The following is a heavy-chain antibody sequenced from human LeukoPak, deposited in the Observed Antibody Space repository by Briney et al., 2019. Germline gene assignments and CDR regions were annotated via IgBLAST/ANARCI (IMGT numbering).Heavy chain of an antibody. CDR3: ARLAPDYDFWSGYTSDY. CDR1: GGSFSGYY. Sequence: PSETLSLTCAVYGGSFSGYYWSWIRQPPGKGLEWIGEINHSGSTNYNPSLKSRVTISVDTSKNQFSLKLSSVTAADTVVYYCARLAPDYDFWSGYTSDYWGQGTLVTVSS. D-gene: IGHD3-3*01. CDR2: INHSGST. V-gene: IGHV4-34*01. J-gene: IGHJ4*02.